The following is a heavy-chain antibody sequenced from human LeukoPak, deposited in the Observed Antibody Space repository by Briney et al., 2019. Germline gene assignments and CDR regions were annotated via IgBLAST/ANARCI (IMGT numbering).Heavy chain of an antibody. Sequence: PGGSLRLSCAASGFTFSSYSMIWVRQAPGKGLEWVSSISSSSSYIYYADSVKGRFTISRDNAKNPLYLQMNSLRAEDTAVYYCATGRDCSGGSCYSVYWGQGTLVTVSS. CDR1: GFTFSSYS. CDR2: ISSSSSYI. D-gene: IGHD2-15*01. V-gene: IGHV3-21*01. CDR3: ATGRDCSGGSCYSVY. J-gene: IGHJ4*02.